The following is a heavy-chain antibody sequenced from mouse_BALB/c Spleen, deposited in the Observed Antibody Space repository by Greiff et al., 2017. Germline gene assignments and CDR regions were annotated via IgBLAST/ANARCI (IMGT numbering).Heavy chain of an antibody. Sequence: VQGVESGAELVRPGTSVKVSCKASGYAFTNYLIEWVKQRPGQGLEWIGVINPGSGGTNYNEKFKGKATLTADKSSSTAYMQLSSLTSDDSAVYFCARTYGDYAMDYWGQGTSVTVSS. CDR1: GYAFTNYL. CDR3: ARTYGDYAMDY. V-gene: IGHV1-54*01. CDR2: INPGSGGT. J-gene: IGHJ4*01. D-gene: IGHD1-1*02.